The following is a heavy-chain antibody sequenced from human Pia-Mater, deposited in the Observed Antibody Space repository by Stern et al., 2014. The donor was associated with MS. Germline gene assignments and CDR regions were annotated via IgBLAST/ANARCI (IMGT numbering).Heavy chain of an antibody. CDR1: GFTFSSYA. D-gene: IGHD3-3*01. V-gene: IGHV3-30-3*01. Sequence: LQPGRSLRLSCAASGFTFSSYAMHWVRQAPGKGLEWVAVISYDGSNKYYADSVKGRFTISRDNSKNTLYLQMNSLRAEDTAVYYCARDLLTYYDFWSGQNPFDYWGQGTLVTVSS. J-gene: IGHJ4*02. CDR2: ISYDGSNK. CDR3: ARDLLTYYDFWSGQNPFDY.